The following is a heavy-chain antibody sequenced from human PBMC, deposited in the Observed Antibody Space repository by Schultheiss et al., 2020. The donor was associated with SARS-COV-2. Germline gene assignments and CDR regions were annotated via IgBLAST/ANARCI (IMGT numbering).Heavy chain of an antibody. Sequence: GESLKISCAASGFTFTNYNMNWVRQAPGKGLEWVAFIRYDGSNKYYADSVKGRFTISRDNSKNTLYLQMNSLRAEDTAVYYCAKDRHYYYDSSGHDYWGQGTLVTVSS. CDR2: IRYDGSNK. CDR3: AKDRHYYYDSSGHDY. D-gene: IGHD3-22*01. J-gene: IGHJ4*02. CDR1: GFTFTNYN. V-gene: IGHV3-30*02.